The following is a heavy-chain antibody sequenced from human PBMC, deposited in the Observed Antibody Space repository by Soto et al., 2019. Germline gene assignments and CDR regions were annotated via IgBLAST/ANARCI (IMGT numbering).Heavy chain of an antibody. CDR1: GFTFSSYA. J-gene: IGHJ5*02. V-gene: IGHV3-23*01. D-gene: IGHD6-13*01. CDR2: ISGSGGST. Sequence: VQLLESGGGLVQPGGSLRLSCAASGFTFSSYAMSWVRQAPGKGLEWVSAISGSGGSTYYADSVKGRFTISRDNSKNTLYLQMNSLRAEDTAVYYCAKQTGYSSSWYGQFDPWGQGTLVTVSS. CDR3: AKQTGYSSSWYGQFDP.